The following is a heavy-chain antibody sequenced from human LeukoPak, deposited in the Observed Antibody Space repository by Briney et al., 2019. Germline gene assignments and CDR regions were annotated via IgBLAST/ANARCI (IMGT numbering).Heavy chain of an antibody. D-gene: IGHD2-15*01. CDR1: GFTFSNAW. V-gene: IGHV3-15*01. CDR2: IKSKTDGGTT. J-gene: IGHJ4*02. Sequence: GGSLRLSCAASGFTFSNAWMSWVRQAPGKGLEWVGRIKSKTDGGTTDYAAPVKGRFTISRDDSKNTLYLQMNSLKTEDTAVYYCTTDPGSRDGRRYCSGGSCSHPDYWGQGTLVTVSS. CDR3: TTDPGSRDGRRYCSGGSCSHPDY.